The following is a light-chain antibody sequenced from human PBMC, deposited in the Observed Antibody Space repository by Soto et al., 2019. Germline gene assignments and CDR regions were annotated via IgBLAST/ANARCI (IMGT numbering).Light chain of an antibody. CDR1: SSDVGSYKY. V-gene: IGLV2-8*01. CDR2: EVT. J-gene: IGLJ1*01. CDR3: CSYGDNNYFV. Sequence: QSVLTQPPSASGSPGQSVTISCTGTSSDVGSYKYVAWYQQRPVKVPKLMIYEVTKRPSGVPDRFSGSKSGNTASLTVSGLQAEDEADYYCCSYGDNNYFVFGTGTKLTVL.